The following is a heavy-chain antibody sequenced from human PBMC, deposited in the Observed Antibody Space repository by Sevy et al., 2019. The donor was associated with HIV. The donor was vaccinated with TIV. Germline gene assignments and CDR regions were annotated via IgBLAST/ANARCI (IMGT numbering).Heavy chain of an antibody. CDR1: GGTFSSYA. CDR3: ARESGGYCSSTSCYTDYYYGMDV. J-gene: IGHJ6*02. V-gene: IGHV1-69*13. CDR2: IIPIFGTA. Sequence: GASVKVSCKASGGTFSSYAISWVRQAPGQGLEWMGGIIPIFGTANYAQKFQGRVTITADESTSTAYMELGSLRSEDTAVYYCARESGGYCSSTSCYTDYYYGMDVWGQGTTVTVSS. D-gene: IGHD2-2*02.